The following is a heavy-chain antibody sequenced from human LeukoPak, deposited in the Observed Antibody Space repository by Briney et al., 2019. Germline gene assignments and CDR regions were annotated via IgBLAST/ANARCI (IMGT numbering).Heavy chain of an antibody. V-gene: IGHV4-34*01. CDR2: INHSGST. D-gene: IGHD3-10*01. CDR3: ARGRSYYGSGTTFDY. J-gene: IGHJ4*02. Sequence: SETLSLTCAVYGGSFSGYYWSWIRQPPGKGLEWIGEINHSGSTNYNPPLKSRVTISVDTSKNQFSLKLSSVTAADTAVYYCARGRSYYGSGTTFDYWGQGTLVTVSS. CDR1: GGSFSGYY.